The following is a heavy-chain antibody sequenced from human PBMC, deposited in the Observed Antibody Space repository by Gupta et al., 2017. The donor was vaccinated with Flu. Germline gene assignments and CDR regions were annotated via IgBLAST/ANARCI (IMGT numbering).Heavy chain of an antibody. CDR1: A. D-gene: IGHD3-10*01. V-gene: IGHV3-23*01. Sequence: AMSWGRQGPGKGLEWVSGISGRVDRTYYADSVKGRFTISRDYSKNTLHLQMNSLRAEDTAVYYCAKAAYGSGTYYDGGFHYWGQGTLVTVSS. CDR2: ISGRVDRT. J-gene: IGHJ4*02. CDR3: AKAAYGSGTYYDGGFHY.